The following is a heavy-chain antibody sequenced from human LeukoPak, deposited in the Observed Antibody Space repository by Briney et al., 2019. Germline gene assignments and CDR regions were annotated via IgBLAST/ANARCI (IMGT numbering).Heavy chain of an antibody. CDR1: GGSFSGYY. D-gene: IGHD5-18*01. J-gene: IGHJ6*02. Sequence: PSETLSPTCAVYGGSFSGYYWSWIRQPPGKGLEWIGEINHSGSTTYNPSLKSRVTISVDTSKNQFSLKLSSVTAADTAVYYCAREDTAMVPFDYYYYGMDVWGQGTTVTVSS. CDR2: INHSGST. V-gene: IGHV4-34*01. CDR3: AREDTAMVPFDYYYYGMDV.